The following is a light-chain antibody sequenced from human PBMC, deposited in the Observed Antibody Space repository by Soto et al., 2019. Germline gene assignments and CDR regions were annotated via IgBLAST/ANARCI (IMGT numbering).Light chain of an antibody. CDR2: KAS. CDR3: QQYNSYWT. Sequence: DIQMTQSPSTLSASVGDRVTITCRASQSISGWLAWYQQKPGKAPKLLIYKASSLESGVPSRFSGSGSGTEFTRTISSLQPDDFATYYCQQYNSYWTFGQGTKVEIK. CDR1: QSISGW. V-gene: IGKV1-5*03. J-gene: IGKJ1*01.